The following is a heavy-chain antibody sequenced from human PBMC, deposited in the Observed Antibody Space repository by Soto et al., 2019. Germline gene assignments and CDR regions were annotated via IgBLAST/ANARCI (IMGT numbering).Heavy chain of an antibody. J-gene: IGHJ6*02. CDR2: ISSDGTEK. Sequence: QVQFVESGGGVAQPGRSLRLFCAASGFTLSSYSLHWVRQSPGKGLEWVAAISSDGTEKHYADSVKGRFTISRDNSKNTLSLQLNSLRTEDTAVYYCARMFGFSYGPANRGMDVWGQGTTVTVSS. D-gene: IGHD5-18*01. CDR3: ARMFGFSYGPANRGMDV. V-gene: IGHV3-30*04. CDR1: GFTLSSYS.